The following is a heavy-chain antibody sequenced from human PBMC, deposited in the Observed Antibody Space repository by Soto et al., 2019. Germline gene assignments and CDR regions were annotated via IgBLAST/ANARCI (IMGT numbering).Heavy chain of an antibody. V-gene: IGHV4-59*08. D-gene: IGHD3-10*02. CDR3: ARRGILLPYAVFGDYWYFDL. CDR1: GGSISSYY. CDR2: IYYSGST. Sequence: QVQLQESGPGLVKPSETLSLTCTVSGGSISSYYWSWIRQPPGKGLAWIGYIYYSGSTNYNPSLKSRVTISVDTSKNQFSLKLSSVTAADTAVYYCARRGILLPYAVFGDYWYFDLWGRGTLVTVSS. J-gene: IGHJ2*01.